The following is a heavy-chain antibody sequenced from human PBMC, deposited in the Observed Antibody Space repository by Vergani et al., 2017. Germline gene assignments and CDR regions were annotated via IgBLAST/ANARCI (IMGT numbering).Heavy chain of an antibody. CDR1: GFTVSSNY. CDR2: IYSGGST. Sequence: EVQLVESGGGLVQPGGSLRLSCAASGFTVSSNYMSWVRQAPGTGLEWVSVIYSGGSTYYADSVKGRFTISRDNSKNTLYLQMNSLRAEDTAVYYCAKVSRYCTNGVCPPYYYYGMDVWGQGTTVTVSS. J-gene: IGHJ6*02. D-gene: IGHD2-8*01. V-gene: IGHV3-66*02. CDR3: AKVSRYCTNGVCPPYYYYGMDV.